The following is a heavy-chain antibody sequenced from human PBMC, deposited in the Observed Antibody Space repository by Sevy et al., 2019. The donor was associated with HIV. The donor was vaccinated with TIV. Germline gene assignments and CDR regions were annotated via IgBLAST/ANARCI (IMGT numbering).Heavy chain of an antibody. CDR3: ARDRKYSSSEYYFDY. Sequence: GGSLRLSCAASGFTVSSNYMSWVRQAPGKGLEWVLVIYSGGSTYYADSVKGRFTISRDNSKNTLYLQMNSLRAEDTAVYYCARDRKYSSSEYYFDYWGQGTLVTVSS. CDR2: IYSGGST. CDR1: GFTVSSNY. D-gene: IGHD6-13*01. J-gene: IGHJ4*02. V-gene: IGHV3-53*01.